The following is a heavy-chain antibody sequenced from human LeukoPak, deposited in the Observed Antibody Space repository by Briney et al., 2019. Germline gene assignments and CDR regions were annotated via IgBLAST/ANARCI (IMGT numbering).Heavy chain of an antibody. V-gene: IGHV4-39*07. CDR2: IYYSGST. Sequence: SETLSLTCTVSGGSISSSSYYWGWIRQPPGKGLEWIGSIYYSGSTYYNPSLKSRVTISVDTSKNQFSLKLSSVTAADTAVYYCARSAYSTYFDFWGRGTLVTVSS. J-gene: IGHJ4*02. D-gene: IGHD2-15*01. CDR1: GGSISSSSYY. CDR3: ARSAYSTYFDF.